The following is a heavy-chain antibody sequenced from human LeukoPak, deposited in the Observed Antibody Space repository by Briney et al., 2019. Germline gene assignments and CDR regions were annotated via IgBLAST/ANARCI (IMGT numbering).Heavy chain of an antibody. V-gene: IGHV3-15*01. CDR3: TTGMAAAGDFDY. D-gene: IGHD6-13*01. Sequence: GGSLRLSCAASGFTFSNAWMSWVRQAPGKGLEWVGRIKSKTDGGTTDYAAPVKGRFTISRDDSKNTLYLQMNSLKTEDTAVYYCTTGMAAAGDFDYWGQGTLVTVSS. CDR2: IKSKTDGGTT. CDR1: GFTFSNAW. J-gene: IGHJ4*02.